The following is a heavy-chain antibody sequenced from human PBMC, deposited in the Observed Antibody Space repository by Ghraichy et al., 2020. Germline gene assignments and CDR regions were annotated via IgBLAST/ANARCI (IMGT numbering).Heavy chain of an antibody. D-gene: IGHD3-10*01. CDR3: ARSNYYGSGSYGIGDY. CDR2: IIPIFGTA. V-gene: IGHV1-69*13. CDR1: GGTFSSYA. Sequence: AVKVSCKASGGTFSSYAISWVRQAPGQGLEWMGGIIPIFGTANYAQKFQGRVTITADESTSTAYMELSSLRSEDTAVYYCARSNYYGSGSYGIGDYWGQGTLVTVSS. J-gene: IGHJ4*02.